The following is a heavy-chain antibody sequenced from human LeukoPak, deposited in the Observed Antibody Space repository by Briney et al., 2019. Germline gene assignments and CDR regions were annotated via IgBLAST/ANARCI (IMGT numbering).Heavy chain of an antibody. V-gene: IGHV3-74*01. CDR2: INSDGNST. Sequence: GGSLRLSCVASGFTFSSNWMHWVRQAPGKGLVWVSRINSDGNSTSYADSVKGRFTISRDTAKTTLDLQMNSLTTEDTALYYCAREADGFDIWGQGKMVTVSS. CDR3: AREADGFDI. J-gene: IGHJ3*02. CDR1: GFTFSSNW.